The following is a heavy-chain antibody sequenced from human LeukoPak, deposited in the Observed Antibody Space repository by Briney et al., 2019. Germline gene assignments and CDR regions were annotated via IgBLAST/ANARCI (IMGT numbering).Heavy chain of an antibody. CDR2: INPNSGGT. CDR1: GYTFTGYY. Sequence: ASVTVSFKASGYTFTGYYMHGVRQAPGQGREGMGWINPNSGGTNYAQKFQGRVTMTRDTSISTAYMELSRLRSDDTAVYYCARQLLWFGDYYMDVWGKGTTVTVSS. CDR3: ARQLLWFGDYYMDV. D-gene: IGHD3-10*01. V-gene: IGHV1-2*02. J-gene: IGHJ6*03.